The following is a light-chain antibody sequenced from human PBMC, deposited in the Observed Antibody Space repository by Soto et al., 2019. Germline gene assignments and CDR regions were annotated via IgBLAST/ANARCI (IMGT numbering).Light chain of an antibody. Sequence: DIQLTQSTSFLSASVGDRVTITCRASQGIRSYLAWYQQKPGRAPKLLMYIASTLQTGVPSRFSGGGSGTEFTLTITSLQPEDFATYYCQQVNSYPITFGQWTRLEIK. J-gene: IGKJ5*01. V-gene: IGKV1-9*01. CDR1: QGIRSY. CDR3: QQVNSYPIT. CDR2: IAS.